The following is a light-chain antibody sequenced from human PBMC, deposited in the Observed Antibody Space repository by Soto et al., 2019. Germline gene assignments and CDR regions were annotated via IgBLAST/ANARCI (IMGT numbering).Light chain of an antibody. CDR3: SSYTSSRSLI. CDR2: DVS. V-gene: IGLV2-14*01. J-gene: IGLJ2*01. CDR1: SSDVGAYHY. Sequence: QSALNQPASVSGSPGQSITISCTGTSSDVGAYHYVSWYQQNPGNAPKLMIYDVSYRPSGVSNRFSGSKSGNTASLTISGLQAEDEADYYCSSYTSSRSLIFGGGTKLTVL.